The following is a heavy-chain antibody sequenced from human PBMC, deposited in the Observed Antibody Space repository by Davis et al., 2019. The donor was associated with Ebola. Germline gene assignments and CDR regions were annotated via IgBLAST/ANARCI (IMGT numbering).Heavy chain of an antibody. CDR2: ISGSGGST. CDR1: GFTFSSYA. Sequence: GESLKISCAASGFTFSSYAMSWVRQAPGKGLEWVSAISGSGGSTYYADSVKGRFTISRDNSKNTLYLQMNSLRAEDTAVYYCAKDKKHSSGGPPSDYWGQGTLVTVSS. V-gene: IGHV3-23*01. J-gene: IGHJ4*02. CDR3: AKDKKHSSGGPPSDY. D-gene: IGHD6-19*01.